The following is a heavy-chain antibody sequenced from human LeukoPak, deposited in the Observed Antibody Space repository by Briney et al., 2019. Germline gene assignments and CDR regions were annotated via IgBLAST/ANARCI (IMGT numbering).Heavy chain of an antibody. CDR3: AKDPDSSSWHPGVDY. CDR1: GFTFSSYA. J-gene: IGHJ4*02. CDR2: ISGSGGST. V-gene: IGHV3-23*01. D-gene: IGHD6-13*01. Sequence: PGGSLRLSCAASGFTFSSYAMSWVRQAPGKGLEWVSAISGSGGSTYYADSVKGRFTISRDNSKNTLYLQMNSLRAEDTAVYYCAKDPDSSSWHPGVDYWGQGTLVTVSS.